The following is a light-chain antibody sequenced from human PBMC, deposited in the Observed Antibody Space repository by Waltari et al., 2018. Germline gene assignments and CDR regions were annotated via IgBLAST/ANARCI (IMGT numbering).Light chain of an antibody. Sequence: QSALTQPPSASGSPGQSVTISCPGTSSAVGGYNYVSWYQQHPGKAPKLMIYEVNKRPSGVPDRFSGSRSGNTASLTVSGLQAEDEADYYCSSYSGSNDYVFGTGTEVTVL. J-gene: IGLJ1*01. V-gene: IGLV2-8*01. CDR1: SSAVGGYNY. CDR3: SSYSGSNDYV. CDR2: EVN.